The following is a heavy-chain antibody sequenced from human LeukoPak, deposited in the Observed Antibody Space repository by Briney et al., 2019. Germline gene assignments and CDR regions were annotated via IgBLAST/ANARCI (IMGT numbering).Heavy chain of an antibody. CDR1: GFTVSSNS. V-gene: IGHV3-30*04. D-gene: IGHD1-7*01. CDR3: ARNYEGLF. J-gene: IGHJ3*01. Sequence: GGSLRLSCTVSGFTVSSNSMVWVRQAPGKGLEWVATISSDGSNKFYADSVKGRFTIARDNSKNALYLQMNSLRADDTAVCYCARNYEGLFWGQGTMVTVSS. CDR2: ISSDGSNK.